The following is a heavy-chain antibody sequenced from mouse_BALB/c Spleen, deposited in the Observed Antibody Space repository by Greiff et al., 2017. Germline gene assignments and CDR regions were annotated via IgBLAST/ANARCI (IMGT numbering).Heavy chain of an antibody. Sequence: VQLQQPGAELVRPGASVKLSCKASGYSFTSYWMHWVKQRPGQGLEWIGYINPSTGYTEYNQKFKDKATLTADKSSSTAYMQLSSLTSEDSAVYYCARDPYYYGSSYNYWGQGTTLTVSS. CDR3: ARDPYYYGSSYNY. CDR2: INPSTGYT. J-gene: IGHJ2*01. V-gene: IGHV1-4*01. CDR1: GYSFTSYW. D-gene: IGHD1-1*01.